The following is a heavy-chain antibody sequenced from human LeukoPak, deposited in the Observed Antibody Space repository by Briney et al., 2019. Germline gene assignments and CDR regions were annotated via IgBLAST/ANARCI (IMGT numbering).Heavy chain of an antibody. CDR1: GFTFSSYA. D-gene: IGHD2-2*02. Sequence: GGSLRLSCAASGFTFSSYAMSWVRQAPGKGLEWVSAISGSGGSTYYADSVKGRFTISRDNSKNTLYLQMNSLRAEDTVVYYCAKGLAIQYCSSTSCYTGVVDYWGQGTLVTVSS. CDR3: AKGLAIQYCSSTSCYTGVVDY. V-gene: IGHV3-23*01. J-gene: IGHJ4*02. CDR2: ISGSGGST.